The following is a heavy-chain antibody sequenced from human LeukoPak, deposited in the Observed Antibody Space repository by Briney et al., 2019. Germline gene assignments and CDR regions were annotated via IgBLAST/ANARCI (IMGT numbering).Heavy chain of an antibody. Sequence: GGSLRLSCAASGFTFSSYEMNWVRQAPGKGLEWVSYISSSGSTIYYADSVKGRFTISRDNAKNSLCLQMNSLRAEDTAVYYCARDSGNDWFDPWGQGTLVTVSS. CDR3: ARDSGNDWFDP. D-gene: IGHD1-1*01. CDR1: GFTFSSYE. V-gene: IGHV3-48*03. J-gene: IGHJ5*02. CDR2: ISSSGSTI.